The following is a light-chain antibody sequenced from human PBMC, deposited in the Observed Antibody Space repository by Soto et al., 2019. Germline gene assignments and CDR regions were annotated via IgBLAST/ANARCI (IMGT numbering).Light chain of an antibody. Sequence: IPLSHSLDTVSASVAYRGTSTFRASQTISSWLAWYQQKPGKAPKLLIYKASTLKSGVPSRFSGSGSGTEFTLTISSLQPDDFATYYCQQYNSYSEAFGQGTKVDI. CDR3: QQYNSYSEA. V-gene: IGKV1-5*03. CDR1: QTISSW. J-gene: IGKJ1*01. CDR2: KAS.